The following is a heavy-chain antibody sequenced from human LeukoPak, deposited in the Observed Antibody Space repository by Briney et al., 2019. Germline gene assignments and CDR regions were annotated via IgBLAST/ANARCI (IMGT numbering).Heavy chain of an antibody. CDR2: IYSSGST. CDR3: ARQDYYYYGMDV. J-gene: IGHJ6*02. Sequence: SETLSLTCTVSGGSISSYYWSWIRQPPGKGLEWIGYIYSSGSTNYNPSLKSRVTISVDTSNNQFSLKLSSVTAADTAVYFCARQDYYYYGMDVWGQGTTVTVSS. CDR1: GGSISSYY. V-gene: IGHV4-59*08.